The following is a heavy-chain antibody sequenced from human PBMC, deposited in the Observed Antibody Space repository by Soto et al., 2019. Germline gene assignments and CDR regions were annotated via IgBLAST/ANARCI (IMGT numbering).Heavy chain of an antibody. Sequence: SVKVSCKASGGTFSSYAISWVRQAPGQGLEWMGGIIPIFGTANYAQKFQGRVTITADESTSTAYMELSSLRSEDTAVYYCARDLHGDLDAFDYWGQGTLVTVSS. CDR1: GGTFSSYA. CDR2: IIPIFGTA. V-gene: IGHV1-69*13. D-gene: IGHD4-17*01. J-gene: IGHJ4*02. CDR3: ARDLHGDLDAFDY.